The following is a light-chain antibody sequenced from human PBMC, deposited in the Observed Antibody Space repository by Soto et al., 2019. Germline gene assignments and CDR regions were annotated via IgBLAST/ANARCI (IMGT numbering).Light chain of an antibody. Sequence: EIVMTQSPATLSVSPGERATLSCRASQSVSSTLAWYQQQPGQAPRLRIYGASTRATGVPARFSGSGSGTEFTLTISSLQSEDFAVDFCQQYNNWPRGFGQGTKLEIK. CDR3: QQYNNWPRG. CDR1: QSVSST. J-gene: IGKJ2*01. CDR2: GAS. V-gene: IGKV3-15*01.